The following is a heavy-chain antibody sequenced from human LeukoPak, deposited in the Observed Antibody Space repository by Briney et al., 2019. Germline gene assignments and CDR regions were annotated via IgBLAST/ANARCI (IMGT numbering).Heavy chain of an antibody. CDR3: VRLVGVPPAVDN. CDR2: TYNGEAT. V-gene: IGHV4-39*01. CDR1: GGSVSTIAYY. Sequence: PSETLSLTCTVSGGSVSTIAYYWGWIRQPPGKGLEYLGYTYNGEATYYNPSLKSRVTISVDTSKNQFSLRLTSVTAADTAVYYCVRLVGVPPAVDNWGQGTLVTVSS. J-gene: IGHJ4*02. D-gene: IGHD2-2*01.